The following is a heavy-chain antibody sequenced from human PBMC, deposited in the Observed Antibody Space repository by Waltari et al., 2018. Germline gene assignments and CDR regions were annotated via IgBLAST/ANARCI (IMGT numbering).Heavy chain of an antibody. D-gene: IGHD3-10*01. CDR2: IGGTHSNI. CDR1: GFGSSDYD. CDR3: TRDLYGSGGDWFDP. V-gene: IGHV3-21*01. J-gene: IGHJ5*02. Sequence: EVRLAESGGGLVTPGGALRLPCPASGFGSSDYDQNWVRRAPGTGLEWVSSIGGTHSNIFYADSVKGRFTVSRDNAKNSLSLQMDNLRAEDSGLYYCTRDLYGSGGDWFDPWGQGTLVTVSS.